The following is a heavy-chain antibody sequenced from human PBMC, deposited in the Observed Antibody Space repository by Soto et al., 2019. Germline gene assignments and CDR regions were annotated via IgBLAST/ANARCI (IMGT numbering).Heavy chain of an antibody. D-gene: IGHD3-10*01. J-gene: IGHJ5*02. Sequence: SETLSLTCAVYGGSFSGYYWSWIRQPPGKGLEWIGEINHSGSTNYNPSLKSRVTISVDTSKNQFSLKLSSVTAADTAVYYCARNRRTMVRGVIGWFDPWGQGTLVTVSS. CDR3: ARNRRTMVRGVIGWFDP. CDR2: INHSGST. V-gene: IGHV4-34*01. CDR1: GGSFSGYY.